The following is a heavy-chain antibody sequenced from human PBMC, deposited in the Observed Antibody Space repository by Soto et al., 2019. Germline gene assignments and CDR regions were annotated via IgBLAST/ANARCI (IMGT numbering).Heavy chain of an antibody. V-gene: IGHV5-51*01. CDR1: GYSFTTYW. Sequence: GESLKISCKGSGYSFTTYWIGWVRQMPGKGLEWMGMIYPGDSDTRYSPSFQGQVTISADKSITTAYLQWSSLKASDTAIYYCERGSTAYSFDYWGQGTQVTVSS. CDR3: ERGSTAYSFDY. CDR2: IYPGDSDT. J-gene: IGHJ4*02. D-gene: IGHD2-21*02.